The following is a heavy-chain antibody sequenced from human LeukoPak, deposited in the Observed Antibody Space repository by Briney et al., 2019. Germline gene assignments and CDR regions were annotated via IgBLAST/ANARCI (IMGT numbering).Heavy chain of an antibody. D-gene: IGHD3-22*01. Sequence: KPGESLKISWKGSGYSFTSYWIGWVRQMPGKGLEWMGIIYPGDSDTRYSPSFPGQVTISAAKSISTAYLQWSSLKASDTAMYYCASSYYDSSGLLNWFDPWGQGTLVTVSS. CDR1: GYSFTSYW. J-gene: IGHJ5*02. V-gene: IGHV5-51*01. CDR3: ASSYYDSSGLLNWFDP. CDR2: IYPGDSDT.